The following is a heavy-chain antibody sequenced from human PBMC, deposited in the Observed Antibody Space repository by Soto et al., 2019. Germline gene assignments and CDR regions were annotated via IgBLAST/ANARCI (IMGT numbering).Heavy chain of an antibody. J-gene: IGHJ3*02. V-gene: IGHV3-9*01. CDR1: GFTFDDYA. CDR2: ISWNSGSI. Sequence: EVQLVESGGGLVQPGRSLRLSCAASGFTFDDYAMHWVRQAPGKGLEWVSGISWNSGSIGYADSVKGRFTISRANAKNSLYMQMNSLRAEDTALYYCAKDPTSSRLIAFDIWGQGTMVTVSS. D-gene: IGHD6-13*01. CDR3: AKDPTSSRLIAFDI.